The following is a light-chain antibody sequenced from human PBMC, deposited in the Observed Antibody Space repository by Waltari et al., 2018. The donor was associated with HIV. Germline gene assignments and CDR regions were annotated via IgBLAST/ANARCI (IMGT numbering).Light chain of an antibody. CDR2: WAS. V-gene: IGKV4-1*01. J-gene: IGKJ4*01. CDR1: QSVLYSSNNKNY. Sequence: DIVMTQSPDSLAVSLGERATINCKSSQSVLYSSNNKNYLAWYQQKPGQPPKLLIYWASTRESGVPDRFSGSGSGTDFTLTISSLQAEDVAVYYCQQYYNIPPDFGGGTKVEIK. CDR3: QQYYNIPPD.